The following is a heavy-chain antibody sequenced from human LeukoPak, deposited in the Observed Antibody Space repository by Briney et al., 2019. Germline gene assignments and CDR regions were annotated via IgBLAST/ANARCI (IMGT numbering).Heavy chain of an antibody. CDR1: GGSISSGSYY. D-gene: IGHD3-3*01. Sequence: SQTLSLTCTVSGGSISSGSYYWSWIRQPAGKGLEWIGRIYTSGSTNYNPSLKRRVTISVDTSKNQFSLKLSSVTAADTAVYYCARGYYDFWSGYYEFGIFDYWGQGTLVTVSS. CDR3: ARGYYDFWSGYYEFGIFDY. CDR2: IYTSGST. V-gene: IGHV4-61*02. J-gene: IGHJ4*02.